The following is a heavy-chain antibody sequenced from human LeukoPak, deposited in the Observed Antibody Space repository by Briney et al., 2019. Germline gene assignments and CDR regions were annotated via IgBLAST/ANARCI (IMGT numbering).Heavy chain of an antibody. Sequence: PSETLSLTCTVSGGSISSSSYYWGWIRQPPGKGLEWIGSIYYGGSTYYNPSLKSRVTISVDTSKNQFSLKLSSVTAADTAVYYCARPERIGATMDVWGQGTTVTVSS. V-gene: IGHV4-39*01. CDR2: IYYGGST. CDR1: GGSISSSSYY. CDR3: ARPERIGATMDV. J-gene: IGHJ6*02. D-gene: IGHD2-15*01.